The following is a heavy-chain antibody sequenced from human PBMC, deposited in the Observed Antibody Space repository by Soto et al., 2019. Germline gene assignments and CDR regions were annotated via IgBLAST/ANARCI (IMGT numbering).Heavy chain of an antibody. CDR1: GFSLTTSGVG. V-gene: IGHV2-5*02. CDR2: IYWDDDK. Sequence: QITLKESGPTLVKPTQTLTLTCTFSGFSLTTSGVGVGWIRQPPGKALEWLALIYWDDDKRYSPSLKSRLTITKDTSRNQVVLTMTNMDPVDTATYFCAHRDGFGEFDSWVQGTLVTVSS. J-gene: IGHJ5*01. CDR3: AHRDGFGEFDS. D-gene: IGHD3-10*01.